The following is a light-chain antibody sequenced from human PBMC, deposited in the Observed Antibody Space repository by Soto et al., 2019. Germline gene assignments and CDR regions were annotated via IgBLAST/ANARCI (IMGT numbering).Light chain of an antibody. Sequence: QSVLTQPPSVSAAPGQKVTISCSGSSSNIGKNYVSWFQQLPGTAPKLLIYDNHLRPSGIPDRFSGSKSDTSATLAITGLQTGDEADYYCGAWDSSLSAGLFGGGTKVTVL. CDR1: SSNIGKNY. CDR2: DNH. CDR3: GAWDSSLSAGL. J-gene: IGLJ2*01. V-gene: IGLV1-51*01.